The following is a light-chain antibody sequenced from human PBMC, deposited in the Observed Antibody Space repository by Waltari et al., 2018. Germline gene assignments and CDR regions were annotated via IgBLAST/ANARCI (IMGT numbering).Light chain of an antibody. Sequence: DIQMTQSPSTLSASVGERVTITCRASQRFDGWLAWFQQRPGIAPKLLIYKTSTLESVFPSRFSGSGSGTEYTLTISGLQPDDFATYYCQQYETYPFTFGGGTKVEI. J-gene: IGKJ4*01. V-gene: IGKV1-5*03. CDR2: KTS. CDR1: QRFDGW. CDR3: QQYETYPFT.